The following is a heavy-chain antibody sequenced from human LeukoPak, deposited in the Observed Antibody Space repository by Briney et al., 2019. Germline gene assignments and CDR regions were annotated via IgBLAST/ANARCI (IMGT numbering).Heavy chain of an antibody. CDR1: GFTFSDYY. CDR3: ARFGQQGYYFDY. Sequence: GGSLRLSCAASGFTFSDYYMSWIRQAPGKGLEWVSYISSSGSTTYYTDSVKGRFTISRDNSKNTLYLQMNSLRAEDTAVYYCARFGQQGYYFDYWGQGTLVTVSS. J-gene: IGHJ4*02. V-gene: IGHV3-11*01. CDR2: ISSSGSTT. D-gene: IGHD6-13*01.